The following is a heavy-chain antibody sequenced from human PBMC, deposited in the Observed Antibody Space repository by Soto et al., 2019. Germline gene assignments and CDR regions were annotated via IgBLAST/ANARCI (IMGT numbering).Heavy chain of an antibody. CDR2: IDPSDSYT. CDR1: GYSFISYW. J-gene: IGHJ6*02. D-gene: IGHD3-22*01. CDR3: ARPYSSGEDTDV. Sequence: LKISCKGSGYSFISYWISWVRQMPGKGLEWMGRIDPSDSYTNYSPSFQGHVTISADKSISTAYLQWSSLKASDTAMYYCARPYSSGEDTDVWGQGTTVTVSS. V-gene: IGHV5-10-1*01.